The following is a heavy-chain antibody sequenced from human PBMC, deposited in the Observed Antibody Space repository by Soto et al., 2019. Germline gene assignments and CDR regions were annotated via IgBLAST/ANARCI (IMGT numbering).Heavy chain of an antibody. J-gene: IGHJ6*02. CDR1: GGTFSSYA. CDR2: IIPIFGTA. D-gene: IGHD1-26*01. CDR3: AKGRIVGATEENYYYYYGMDV. V-gene: IGHV1-69*13. Sequence: SVKVSCNASGGTFSSYAISWVRQARGQELEWMGGIIPIFGTANYAQKFQGRVTITADESTSTAYMELSSLRSEDTAVYSCAKGRIVGATEENYYYYYGMDVWGQGTTVTVSS.